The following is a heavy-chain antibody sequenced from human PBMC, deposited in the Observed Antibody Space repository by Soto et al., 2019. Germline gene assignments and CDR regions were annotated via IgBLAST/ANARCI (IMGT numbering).Heavy chain of an antibody. CDR1: GGTFSSYT. CDR2: IIPILGIA. D-gene: IGHD1-26*01. Sequence: QVQLVQSGAEVKKPGSSVKVSCKASGGTFSSYTISWVRQAPGQGLEWMGRIIPILGIANYAQKFQGRVTITADNSTSTAYMELSSLRSEDTAVYYCARSSSGSYMTELDYWGQGTLVTVSS. J-gene: IGHJ4*02. V-gene: IGHV1-69*02. CDR3: ARSSSGSYMTELDY.